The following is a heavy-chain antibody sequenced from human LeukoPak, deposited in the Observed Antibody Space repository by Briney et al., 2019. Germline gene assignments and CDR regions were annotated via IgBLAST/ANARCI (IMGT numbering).Heavy chain of an antibody. V-gene: IGHV3-21*01. D-gene: IGHD3-3*01. CDR3: ARVLLRSMNWFDP. Sequence: PGGSLRLSCAASGFTFSSYAMSWVRQAPGKGLEWVSSISSSSSYIYYADSVKGRFTISRDNAKNSLYLQMNSLRAEDTAVYYCARVLLRSMNWFDPWGQGTLVTVSS. CDR2: ISSSSSYI. J-gene: IGHJ5*02. CDR1: GFTFSSYA.